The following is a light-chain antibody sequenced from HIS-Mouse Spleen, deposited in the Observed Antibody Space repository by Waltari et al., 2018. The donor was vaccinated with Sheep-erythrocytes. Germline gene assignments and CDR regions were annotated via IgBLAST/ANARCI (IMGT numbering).Light chain of an antibody. Sequence: QSALTQPRSVSGSPGQSVTISCTGTSSDVGGYNYVSWYQQHPGKAPKLMIYDVSKRPSGVPDRFSGSKSGNTASLTISRVEAGDEADYYCQVWDSSSDHVVFGGGTKLTVL. CDR3: QVWDSSSDHVV. J-gene: IGLJ2*01. V-gene: IGLV2-11*01. CDR2: DVS. CDR1: SSDVGGYNY.